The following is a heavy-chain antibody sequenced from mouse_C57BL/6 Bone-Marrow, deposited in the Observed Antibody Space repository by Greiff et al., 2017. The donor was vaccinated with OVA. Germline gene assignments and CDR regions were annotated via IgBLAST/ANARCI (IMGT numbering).Heavy chain of an antibody. CDR2: IDPNSGGT. Sequence: QVQLQQPGAELVKPGASVKLSCKASGYTFTSYWMHWVKQRPGRGLEWIGRIDPNSGGTKYNEKFKSKATLTVDKPSSTAYIQLSSLTSEDSAVYYCASSGYDAMDYWGQGTSVTVSS. V-gene: IGHV1-72*01. D-gene: IGHD3-2*02. CDR3: ASSGYDAMDY. J-gene: IGHJ4*01. CDR1: GYTFTSYW.